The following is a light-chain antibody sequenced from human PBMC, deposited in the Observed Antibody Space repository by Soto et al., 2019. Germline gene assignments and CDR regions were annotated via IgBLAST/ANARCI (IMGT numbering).Light chain of an antibody. CDR3: HQYGKSPLYT. J-gene: IGKJ3*01. CDR1: QSVSSNY. V-gene: IGKV3-20*01. Sequence: EIVLTQSPGTLSLSPGATATLSCRASQSVSSNYLAWFQQKPGQAPRLLINGASNRATGIPDRFSGSGAGTDFTLTISRREPADVAVYYCHQYGKSPLYTFGPGTKVDFK. CDR2: GAS.